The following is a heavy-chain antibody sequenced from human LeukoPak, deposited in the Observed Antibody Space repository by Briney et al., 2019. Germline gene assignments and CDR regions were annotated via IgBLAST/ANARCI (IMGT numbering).Heavy chain of an antibody. D-gene: IGHD5-12*01. CDR2: ISSSGSTI. CDR3: ARDFYGWITRRYYYMDV. Sequence: SGGSLRLSCAASGFTFSSYEMNWVRQAPGKGLEWVSYISSSGSTIYYADSVKGRFTISRDNAKNSLYLQMNSLRAEDTAVYYCARDFYGWITRRYYYMDVWGKGTAVTISS. CDR1: GFTFSSYE. J-gene: IGHJ6*03. V-gene: IGHV3-48*03.